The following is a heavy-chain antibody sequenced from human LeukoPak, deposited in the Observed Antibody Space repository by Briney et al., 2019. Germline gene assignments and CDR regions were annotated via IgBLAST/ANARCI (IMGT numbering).Heavy chain of an antibody. J-gene: IGHJ2*01. CDR3: ARVAGYDIYPGWYFDL. CDR2: IYHSGST. D-gene: IGHD3-9*01. Sequence: SETLSLTCTVSGYSISSGYYWGWIRQPPGKGLEWIGSIYHSGSTYYNPSLKSRVTISVDTTKNQFSLKLSSVTAADTAVYYCARVAGYDIYPGWYFDLWGRGTLVTVSS. CDR1: GYSISSGYY. V-gene: IGHV4-38-2*02.